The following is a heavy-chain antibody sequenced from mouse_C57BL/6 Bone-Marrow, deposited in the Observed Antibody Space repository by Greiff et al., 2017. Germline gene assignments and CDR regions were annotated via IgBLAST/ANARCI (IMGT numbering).Heavy chain of an antibody. V-gene: IGHV5-9*01. CDR1: GFTFSSYT. CDR2: ISGGGGNT. D-gene: IGHD1-2*01. CDR3: ARRLRRDY. J-gene: IGHJ2*01. Sequence: EVKLMESGGGLVKPGGSLKLSCAASGFTFSSYTMSWVRQTPEKRLEWVATISGGGGNTYYPDSVKGRLTISRDNAKNTLYLQMSSLRSEDTALYYCARRLRRDYWGQGTTLTVSS.